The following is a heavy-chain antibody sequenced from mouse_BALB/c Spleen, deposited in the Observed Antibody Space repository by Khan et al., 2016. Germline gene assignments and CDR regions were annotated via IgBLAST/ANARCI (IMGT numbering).Heavy chain of an antibody. CDR2: IRNKANGYTT. J-gene: IGHJ1*01. CDR1: GFTFSDYY. Sequence: EVQLLETGGGLVQPGGSLRLSCATSGFTFSDYYMSWVRQPPGKALEWLGFIRNKANGYTTEYSASVKGRFTISRDNSQSILYLQMNTLRAEDSATYYCARDYTTVVAHWYFDVWGAGTTVTVSS. CDR3: ARDYTTVVAHWYFDV. D-gene: IGHD1-1*01. V-gene: IGHV7-3*02.